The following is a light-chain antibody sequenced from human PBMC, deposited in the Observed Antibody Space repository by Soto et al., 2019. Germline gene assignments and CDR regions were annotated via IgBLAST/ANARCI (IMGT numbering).Light chain of an antibody. V-gene: IGLV3-21*02. CDR3: QVWDSSSDHPVV. J-gene: IGLJ2*01. Sequence: SYELTQPPSVSVAPVQTARIACGGNHLGSKSVHWYQPKPGQAPVLVVYDDSDRPSGIPERFSGSNSGNTATLTISRVEAGDEADYYCQVWDSSSDHPVVFGGGTQLTVL. CDR1: HLGSKS. CDR2: DDS.